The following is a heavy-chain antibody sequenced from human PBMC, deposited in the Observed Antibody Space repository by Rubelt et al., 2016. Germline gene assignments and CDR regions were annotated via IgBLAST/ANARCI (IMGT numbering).Heavy chain of an antibody. Sequence: EVQLVESGGGLVKPGGSHRLSCAASGLTFTNAWMSWVRQAPGKGLAWVGRIKSKTDGGTPDYAAPGKGRSTIPRDDSKKTLDLQMNSLKTGDTAVYYCAEHDNEDMIAYWGQGTLVTVSS. CDR3: AEHDNEDMIAY. V-gene: IGHV3-15*01. CDR1: GLTFTNAW. CDR2: IKSKTDGGTP. J-gene: IGHJ4*02. D-gene: IGHD1-1*01.